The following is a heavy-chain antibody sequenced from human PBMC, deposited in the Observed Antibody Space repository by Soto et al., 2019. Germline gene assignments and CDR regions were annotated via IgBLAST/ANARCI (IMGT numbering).Heavy chain of an antibody. CDR3: VRNRGPFLREGLDY. Sequence: EVQLVESGGGLVQPGGSLRISCAASGFTFSSFWMHWVRQAPGKGLVWVSRISGDGNNAVYADSVKGRFTVSRDNGQNTLDLQMNTLTSDDAALYYCVRNRGPFLREGLDYWGPGILVTGSS. V-gene: IGHV3-74*01. D-gene: IGHD3-16*01. J-gene: IGHJ4*02. CDR1: GFTFSSFW. CDR2: ISGDGNNA.